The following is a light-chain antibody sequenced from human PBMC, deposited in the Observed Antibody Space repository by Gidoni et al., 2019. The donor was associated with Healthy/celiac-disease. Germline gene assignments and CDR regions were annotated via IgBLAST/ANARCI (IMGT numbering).Light chain of an antibody. CDR1: QSVRID. CDR2: DAS. J-gene: IGKJ4*01. V-gene: IGKV3-11*01. Sequence: VLTQSPATLSLSPGERATLSCRASQSVRIDVAWYQQKPGQAPRLLIYDASNRATGIPARFSGSGSGTYFTLTISSLEPEDFAVYYCQQRSNWPLTFGGGTKVEIK. CDR3: QQRSNWPLT.